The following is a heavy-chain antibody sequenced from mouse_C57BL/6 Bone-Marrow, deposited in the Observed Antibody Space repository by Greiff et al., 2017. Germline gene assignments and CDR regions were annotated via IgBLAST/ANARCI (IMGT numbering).Heavy chain of an antibody. Sequence: QVQLQQPGAELMKPGASVKLSCKASGYTFTSYWMHWVKQRPGRGLEWIGRIDPNSGGTKYNEKFKSKATLTVDKPSSTAYMQLSSLTSEDSAVYYCARRHGSSYGYAMDYWGQGTSVTVSS. CDR1: GYTFTSYW. CDR3: ARRHGSSYGYAMDY. CDR2: IDPNSGGT. D-gene: IGHD1-1*01. V-gene: IGHV1-72*01. J-gene: IGHJ4*01.